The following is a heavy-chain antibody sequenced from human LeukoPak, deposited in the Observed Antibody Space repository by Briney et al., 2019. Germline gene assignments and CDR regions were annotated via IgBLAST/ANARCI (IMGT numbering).Heavy chain of an antibody. CDR3: ARSKGYDSSGYLNFDY. D-gene: IGHD3-22*01. J-gene: IGHJ4*02. Sequence: PSETLSLTCTVSGGSISSGSYYWSWIRQPAGKGLEWIGRIYTSGSTNYNPSLKSRVTISVDTSKNQFSLKLSSVTAADTAVYYCARSKGYDSSGYLNFDYWGQGTLVTVSS. V-gene: IGHV4-61*02. CDR2: IYTSGST. CDR1: GGSISSGSYY.